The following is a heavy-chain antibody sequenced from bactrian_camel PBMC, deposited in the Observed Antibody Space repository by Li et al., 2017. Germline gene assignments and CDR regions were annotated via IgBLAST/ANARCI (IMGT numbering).Heavy chain of an antibody. CDR1: GFTFSNYH. CDR2: INSGGGST. CDR3: ATVRGGYSMGQGSWWYNY. J-gene: IGHJ4*01. D-gene: IGHD6*01. V-gene: IGHV3S40*01. Sequence: VQLVESGGGLVQPGGSTRLSCGATGFTFSNYHMTWVRQAPGKGLEWVSAINSGGGSTYYADSVKGRFTISRDNAKNTLYLQMNGLKSEDMALYYCATVRGGYSMGQGSWWYNYWGQGTQVTVS.